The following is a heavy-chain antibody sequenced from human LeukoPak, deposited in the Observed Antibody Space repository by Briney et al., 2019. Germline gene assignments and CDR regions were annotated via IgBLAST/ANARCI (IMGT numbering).Heavy chain of an antibody. J-gene: IGHJ4*02. D-gene: IGHD2-2*01. CDR1: GGSISSSSYY. V-gene: IGHV4-39*07. Sequence: TPSETLSLTRTVSGGSISSSSYYWGWIRQPPGKGLEWIGSIYYSGSTYYNPSLKSRVTISVDTSKNQFSLKLSSVTAADTAVYYCASRMVVPAAFDYWGQGTLVTVSS. CDR2: IYYSGST. CDR3: ASRMVVPAAFDY.